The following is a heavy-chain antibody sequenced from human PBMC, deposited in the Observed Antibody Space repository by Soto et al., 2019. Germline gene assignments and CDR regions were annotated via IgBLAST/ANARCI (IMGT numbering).Heavy chain of an antibody. V-gene: IGHV4-31*03. CDR2: IYSNGDT. J-gene: IGHJ6*02. CDR1: GGSMNNGGYY. Sequence: NPSETLSLTCSVSGGSMNNGGYYWSWIRQLPGKGLGWIGYIYSNGDTYYNPSLKSRLTISVDTSKNQFSLNLTSVTAADTAVYYCARRGGSSSRYYYYALDVWGQGTTVTVSS. D-gene: IGHD6-6*01. CDR3: ARRGGSSSRYYYYALDV.